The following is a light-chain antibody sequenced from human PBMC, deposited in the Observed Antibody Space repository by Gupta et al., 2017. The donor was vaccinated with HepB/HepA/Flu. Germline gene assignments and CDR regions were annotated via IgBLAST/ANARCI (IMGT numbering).Light chain of an antibody. V-gene: IGLV1-44*01. CDR2: YND. CDR1: SSNVGSNN. J-gene: IGLJ2*01. CDR3: AAWDTSLNAVV. Sequence: SVLSQSTSISGTPGQRVTISCSGSSSNVGSNNVNWYQQLPGTAPKLLIYYNDERPSGVPDRISGSKSGTSASLAISGLQSEDEADYYCAAWDTSLNAVVFGGGTKLTVL.